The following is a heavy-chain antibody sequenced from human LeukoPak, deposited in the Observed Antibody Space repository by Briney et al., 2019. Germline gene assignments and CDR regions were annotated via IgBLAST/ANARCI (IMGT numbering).Heavy chain of an antibody. Sequence: SETLSLTCTVSGGSISSYYWSWIRQPPGKGLEWIGYIYYSGSTNYNPSLKSRVTISVDTSKNQFSLKLSSVTAADTAVYYCARDDGYYDSSGYYYVGYSDYWGQGTLVTVSS. J-gene: IGHJ4*02. D-gene: IGHD3-22*01. V-gene: IGHV4-59*01. CDR1: GGSISSYY. CDR2: IYYSGST. CDR3: ARDDGYYDSSGYYYVGYSDY.